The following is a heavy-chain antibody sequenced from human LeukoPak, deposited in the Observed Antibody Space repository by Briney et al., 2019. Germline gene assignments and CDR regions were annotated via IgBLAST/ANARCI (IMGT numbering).Heavy chain of an antibody. CDR1: GGTFSSYA. V-gene: IGHV1-69*05. CDR3: ARDGIVGATGGYYFDY. D-gene: IGHD1-26*01. Sequence: SVKVSCKASGGTFSSYAISWVRQAPGQGLEWMGGIIPIFGTANYAQKFQGRVTITTDGSTSTAYMELSSLRSEDTAVYYCARDGIVGATGGYYFDYWGQGTLVTVSS. CDR2: IIPIFGTA. J-gene: IGHJ4*02.